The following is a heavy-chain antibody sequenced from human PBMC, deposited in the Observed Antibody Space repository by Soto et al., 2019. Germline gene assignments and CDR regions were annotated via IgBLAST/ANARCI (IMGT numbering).Heavy chain of an antibody. CDR2: INVGDAGT. CDR1: GFIFTSYA. J-gene: IGHJ4*02. D-gene: IGHD2-2*01. CDR3: AKNYQFDC. Sequence: EVQLLESGGGSEQPGGSLRLSCAASGFIFTSYAMSWVRQAPGKGLEWVSSINVGDAGTNYADSVKGRFTISRDNSKNTLYLQMNFLRADDTAIYYCAKNYQFDCWGQGTLVTVSS. V-gene: IGHV3-23*01.